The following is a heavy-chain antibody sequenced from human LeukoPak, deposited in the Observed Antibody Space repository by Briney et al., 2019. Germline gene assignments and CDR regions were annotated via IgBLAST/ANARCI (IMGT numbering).Heavy chain of an antibody. CDR2: ISYDGSNK. D-gene: IGHD3-22*01. Sequence: GGSLRLSCAASGFPFRSYGMHWVRQAPGKGLEWVAVISYDGSNKYYADSVKGRFTISRDNSKNTLYLQMNSLRAEDTAVYYCSRGSMIVVVSAFDIWGQGTMVTVSS. CDR3: SRGSMIVVVSAFDI. J-gene: IGHJ3*02. V-gene: IGHV3-30*03. CDR1: GFPFRSYG.